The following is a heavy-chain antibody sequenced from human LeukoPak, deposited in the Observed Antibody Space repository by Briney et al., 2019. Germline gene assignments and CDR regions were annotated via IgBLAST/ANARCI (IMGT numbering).Heavy chain of an antibody. CDR1: GFTFSDYY. CDR2: ISSSGSTI. CDR3: ASHYGSGYYYMDV. D-gene: IGHD3-10*01. V-gene: IGHV3-11*04. J-gene: IGHJ6*03. Sequence: KPGGSLRLSCAASGFTFSDYYMSWIRQAPGKGLEWVSYISSSGSTIYYADSVKGRFTISRDNAKNSLYLQMNSLRAEDTAVYYCASHYGSGYYYMDVWGKGTTVTVSS.